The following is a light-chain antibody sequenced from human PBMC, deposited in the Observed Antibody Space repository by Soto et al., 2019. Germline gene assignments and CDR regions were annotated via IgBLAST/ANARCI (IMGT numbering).Light chain of an antibody. V-gene: IGKV1-5*03. CDR2: KAS. CDR1: QNVSNW. CDR3: QQYSKEST. J-gene: IGKJ2*01. Sequence: TLPTSIGDRVTINCRASQNVSNWLAWYQQKPGKAPKLLIYKASRLESGVPSRFSASGSGTDFTLTINSLQSDAFATYFCQQYSKESTFGQGTKLEIK.